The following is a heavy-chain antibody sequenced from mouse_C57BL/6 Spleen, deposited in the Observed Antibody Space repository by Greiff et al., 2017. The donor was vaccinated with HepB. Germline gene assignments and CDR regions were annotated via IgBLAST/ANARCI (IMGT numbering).Heavy chain of an antibody. CDR1: GYSITSGYY. Sequence: EVKLMESGPGLVKPSQSLSLTCSVTGYSITSGYYWNWIRQFPGNKLEWMGYISYDGSNNYNPSLKNRISITRDTSNNQFFLKLNSVTTEDTATYYCARGGGYYDWYFDVWGTGTTVTVSS. J-gene: IGHJ1*03. V-gene: IGHV3-6*01. D-gene: IGHD2-3*01. CDR3: ARGGGYYDWYFDV. CDR2: ISYDGSN.